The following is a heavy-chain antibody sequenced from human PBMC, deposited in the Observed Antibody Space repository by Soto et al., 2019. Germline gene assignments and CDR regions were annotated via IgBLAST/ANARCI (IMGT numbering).Heavy chain of an antibody. Sequence: PGESLKISCKGSGYSFTSYWIGWVRQLPGKGLEWMGIIYPDDSDTRYSPSFQGQVTISADKSFTTVYLQWNSLKASDTATYYCARPGYYDSSGFFNFDHWGQGTLVTVSS. CDR3: ARPGYYDSSGFFNFDH. V-gene: IGHV5-51*01. CDR2: IYPDDSDT. J-gene: IGHJ4*02. CDR1: GYSFTSYW. D-gene: IGHD3-22*01.